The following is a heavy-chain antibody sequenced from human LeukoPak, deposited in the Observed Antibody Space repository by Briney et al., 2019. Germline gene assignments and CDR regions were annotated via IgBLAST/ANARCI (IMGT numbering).Heavy chain of an antibody. CDR2: IYNSVSTT. CDR3: ARGRYGLDV. J-gene: IGHJ6*02. Sequence: GGSLRLSCAASGFTFSERYMSWIRQAPGKGLEWVSYIYNSVSTTYYADSVKGRFTMSRDNASNSGYLQMRSLRPEDTAVYHCARGRYGLDVWGQGTTVTASS. CDR1: GFTFSERY. V-gene: IGHV3-11*01.